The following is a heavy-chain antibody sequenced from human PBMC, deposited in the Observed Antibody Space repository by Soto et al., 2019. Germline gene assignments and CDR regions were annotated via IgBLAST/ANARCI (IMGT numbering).Heavy chain of an antibody. CDR3: ARWPRGYGYGYRPGYYCYGMDV. J-gene: IGHJ6*02. D-gene: IGHD5-18*01. CDR2: IIPIFGTA. V-gene: IGHV1-69*13. Sequence: SVKVCCKASGGTFSRYAISWVRQAPGRGLEWMGGIIPIFGTANYAQKFQGTVTITADESTSTAYMVLSSLRSKDTAVYFCARWPRGYGYGYRPGYYCYGMDVWGQGTTVTVSS. CDR1: GGTFSRYA.